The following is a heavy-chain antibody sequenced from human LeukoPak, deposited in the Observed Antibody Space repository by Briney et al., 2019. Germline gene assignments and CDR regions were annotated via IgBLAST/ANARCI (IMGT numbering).Heavy chain of an antibody. CDR1: GFTFDDYA. V-gene: IGHV3-43D*04. CDR2: ISWDGGST. D-gene: IGHD2-2*01. Sequence: PGGSLRLSCAASGFTFDDYAMHWVRQAPGMGLEWVSLISWDGGSTYYADSVKGRFTISRDNSKNSLYLQMNSLRAEDTALYYCAKGGCSSTSCSGNYYYMDVWGKGTTVTVSS. CDR3: AKGGCSSTSCSGNYYYMDV. J-gene: IGHJ6*03.